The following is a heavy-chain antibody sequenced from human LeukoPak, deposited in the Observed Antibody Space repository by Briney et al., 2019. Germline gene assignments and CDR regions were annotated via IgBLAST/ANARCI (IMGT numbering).Heavy chain of an antibody. J-gene: IGHJ6*03. Sequence: PSETLSHTPVQSPGTPSSTMSCCGSQPPGKGLDWIGYIYYSGSTKYNPSLKSRVTISVDTSKNKFSLKLNSVTAEDTAVYYCARREEYRTLGTIRAYYYYYPNAWGKGTTVTVSS. CDR2: IYYSGST. CDR1: GTPSSTM. CDR3: ARREEYRTLGTIRAYYYYYPNA. D-gene: IGHD1-7*01. V-gene: IGHV4-59*08.